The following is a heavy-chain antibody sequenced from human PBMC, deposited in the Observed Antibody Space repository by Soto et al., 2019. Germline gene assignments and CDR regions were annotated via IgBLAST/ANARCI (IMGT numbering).Heavy chain of an antibody. CDR1: GFTFSNYA. J-gene: IGHJ4*02. CDR2: ISGSGSNT. V-gene: IGHV3-23*01. D-gene: IGHD3-10*01. CDR3: ARAKWHDGSGRVREFDY. Sequence: GGSLRLSCAASGFTFSNYAMSRVRQAPGKGPEWVSVISGSGSNTYYTDSVKGRFTISRDNSKNTMYLQMNSLRVEDTAVYYCARAKWHDGSGRVREFDYWGQGALVTVSS.